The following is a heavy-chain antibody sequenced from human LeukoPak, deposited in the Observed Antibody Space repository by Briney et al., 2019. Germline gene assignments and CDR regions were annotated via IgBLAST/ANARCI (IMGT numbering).Heavy chain of an antibody. CDR1: GFTFDSYR. CDR3: AKASVFYFGLGRRASRYYFDY. D-gene: IGHD3-10*01. Sequence: PGGSLRLSCAASGFTFDSYRMNWVRQAPGKGLEWVPYISTSGSTIYYADSVKGRFTISRDNAKNTLHLQMNSLRAEDTALYYCAKASVFYFGLGRRASRYYFDYWGRGTLVTVSS. J-gene: IGHJ4*02. CDR2: ISTSGSTI. V-gene: IGHV3-48*01.